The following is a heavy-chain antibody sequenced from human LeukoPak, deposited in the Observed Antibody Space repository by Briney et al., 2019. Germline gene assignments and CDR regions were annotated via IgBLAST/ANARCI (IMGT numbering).Heavy chain of an antibody. V-gene: IGHV3-48*01. J-gene: IGHJ4*02. CDR3: APKMYYYDSSAYYPFDY. Sequence: GGSLRLSCTASGFTFSSYSMNWVRQTPGKGLEWVSYRSSSSSTIHYADPVKGRFTISRDNAKNSLYLEMNSLRAEDTAVYYCAPKMYYYDSSAYYPFDYWGQGTLVTVSS. CDR2: RSSSSSTI. D-gene: IGHD3-22*01. CDR1: GFTFSSYS.